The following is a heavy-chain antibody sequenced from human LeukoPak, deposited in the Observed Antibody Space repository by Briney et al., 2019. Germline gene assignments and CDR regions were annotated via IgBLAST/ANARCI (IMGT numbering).Heavy chain of an antibody. Sequence: GGSLRLSCAASGFTFSSFGMNWVRQAPGKGLEWVSYISSSSNTIYYADSVKGRFTISRDNAKNSLYLQVNSLRAEDTAIYYCARDLGSYTSGWYMGFDYWGQGTLVTVSS. CDR3: ARDLGSYTSGWYMGFDY. CDR2: ISSSSNTI. CDR1: GFTFSSFG. D-gene: IGHD6-19*01. V-gene: IGHV3-48*01. J-gene: IGHJ4*02.